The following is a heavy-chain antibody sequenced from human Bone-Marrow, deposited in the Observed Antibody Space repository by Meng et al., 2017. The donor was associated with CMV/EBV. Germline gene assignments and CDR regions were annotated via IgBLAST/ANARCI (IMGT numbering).Heavy chain of an antibody. CDR3: ARQFGYGSGGSCYSSFDP. Sequence: KVSCKGSGYSFTSYWIGWVRQMPGKGLEWMGIIYPGDSDTRYSPSFQGQVTISADKSISTAYLQWSSLKASDTAMYYCARQFGYGSGGSCYSSFDPWGQGTLVTVSS. CDR2: IYPGDSDT. D-gene: IGHD2-15*01. CDR1: GYSFTSYW. J-gene: IGHJ5*02. V-gene: IGHV5-51*01.